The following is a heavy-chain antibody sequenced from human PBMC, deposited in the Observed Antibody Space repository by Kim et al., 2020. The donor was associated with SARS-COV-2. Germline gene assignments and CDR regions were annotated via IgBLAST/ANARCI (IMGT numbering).Heavy chain of an antibody. D-gene: IGHD1-26*01. CDR1: GGTFSSYA. Sequence: SVKVSCKASGGTFSSYAISWVRQAPGQGLEWMGGIIPIFGTANYAQKFQGRVTITADESTSTAYMELSSLRSEDTAVYYCARDPPGVVGATRHWYFDLWGRGTLVTVSS. CDR2: IIPIFGTA. CDR3: ARDPPGVVGATRHWYFDL. J-gene: IGHJ2*01. V-gene: IGHV1-69*13.